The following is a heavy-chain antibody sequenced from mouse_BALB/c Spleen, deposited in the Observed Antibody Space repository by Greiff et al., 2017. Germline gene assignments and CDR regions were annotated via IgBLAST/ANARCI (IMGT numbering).Heavy chain of an antibody. CDR3: ARNYRYDRFAY. J-gene: IGHJ3*01. D-gene: IGHD2-14*01. CDR2: INPSTGYT. Sequence: QVQLKQSGAELAKPGASVKMSCKASGYTFTSYWMHWVKQRPGQGLEWIGYINPSTGYTEYNQKFKDKATLTADKSSSTAYMQLSSLTSEDSAVYYCARNYRYDRFAYWGQGTLVTVSA. CDR1: GYTFTSYW. V-gene: IGHV1-7*01.